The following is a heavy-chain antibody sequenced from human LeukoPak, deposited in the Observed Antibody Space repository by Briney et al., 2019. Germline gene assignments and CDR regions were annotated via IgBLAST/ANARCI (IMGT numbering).Heavy chain of an antibody. D-gene: IGHD2-21*01. CDR2: IKQDGSEK. V-gene: IGHV3-7*01. Sequence: GGSLRLSCAASGFTFSSYWMSWVRQAPGKGLGWVANIKQDGSEKYYVDSVKGRFTISRDNAKNSLYLQMNSLRAEDTAVYYCARDRGVVVIPYPDAFDIWGQGTMVTVSS. J-gene: IGHJ3*02. CDR3: ARDRGVVVIPYPDAFDI. CDR1: GFTFSSYW.